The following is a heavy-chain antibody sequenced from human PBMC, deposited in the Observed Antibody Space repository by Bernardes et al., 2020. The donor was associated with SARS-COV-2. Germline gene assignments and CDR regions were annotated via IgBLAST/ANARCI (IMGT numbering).Heavy chain of an antibody. V-gene: IGHV3-13*01. J-gene: IGHJ4*02. CDR2: IGTGGPSDT. CDR3: ARGGTYASGLDY. Sequence: GGSLRLSCAASGFTFRSYDMHWVRQVTGKGLEWVSGIGTGGPSDTYYAGSVRGRFTISREDAKNSFSLQMNGLRVEDTAVYYCARGGTYASGLDYWGQGILVTVSS. CDR1: GFTFRSYD. D-gene: IGHD3-10*01.